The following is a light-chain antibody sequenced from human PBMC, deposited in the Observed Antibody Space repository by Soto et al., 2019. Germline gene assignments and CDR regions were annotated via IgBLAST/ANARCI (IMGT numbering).Light chain of an antibody. CDR2: GAS. J-gene: IGKJ4*01. Sequence: EIVLTQSPGTLSLSPGERATLSCRASQSVSSSYLAWYQQKPGQAPRLLIYGASSRATGIPDRFSGSGFGTHFTLTISSLEPEDVAIYYCQKFTSAPFTFGGGTKVDI. CDR3: QKFTSAPFT. CDR1: QSVSSSY. V-gene: IGKV3-20*01.